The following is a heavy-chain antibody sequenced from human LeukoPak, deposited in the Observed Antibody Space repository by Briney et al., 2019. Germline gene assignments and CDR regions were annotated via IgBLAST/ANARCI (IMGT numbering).Heavy chain of an antibody. CDR1: GFTFSSYG. V-gene: IGHV3-30*18. CDR2: ILYDGSNK. Sequence: GRSLRLSCAASGFTFSSYGMHWVRQAPGKGLEWVAVILYDGSNKYYADSVKGRFTISRDKAKNTLYLQMNSLRPEDTAVYYCAKDQLYCSGDSCLPGDYYYAMDVWGKGTAVTVSS. D-gene: IGHD2-15*01. CDR3: AKDQLYCSGDSCLPGDYYYAMDV. J-gene: IGHJ6*04.